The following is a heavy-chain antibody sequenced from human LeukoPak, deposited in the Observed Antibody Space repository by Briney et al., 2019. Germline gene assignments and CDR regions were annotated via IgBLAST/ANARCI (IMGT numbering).Heavy chain of an antibody. CDR3: ARGGYDFWSGSPHDY. CDR1: GYIFTTFS. J-gene: IGHJ4*02. V-gene: IGHV1-3*01. CDR2: TNAGNGNT. D-gene: IGHD3-3*01. Sequence: VASVKVSCKASGYIFTTFSIHWVRQAPGQRLEWMGWTNAGNGNTKYSQKFQDRVTITRDTSASTAYMEVSSLRSEDMAVYYCARGGYDFWSGSPHDYWGQGTLVTVSS.